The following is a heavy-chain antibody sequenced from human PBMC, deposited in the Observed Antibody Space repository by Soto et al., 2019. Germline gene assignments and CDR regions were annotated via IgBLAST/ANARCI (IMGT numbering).Heavy chain of an antibody. D-gene: IGHD3-22*01. CDR3: GSKRMIVPHFDY. Sequence: SETLSLTCTVSGGSISSYYWSWIRQPPGKGLEWIGYIYYSGSTNYNPSVKSRVTISVDTSKNQFSLKLSSVTAADTAGYYCGSKRMIVPHFDYWGRGTLVTVSS. V-gene: IGHV4-59*08. CDR1: GGSISSYY. CDR2: IYYSGST. J-gene: IGHJ4*02.